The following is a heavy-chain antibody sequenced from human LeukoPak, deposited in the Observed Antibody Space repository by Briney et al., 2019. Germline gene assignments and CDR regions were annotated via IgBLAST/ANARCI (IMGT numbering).Heavy chain of an antibody. D-gene: IGHD3-10*01. V-gene: IGHV4-61*02. CDR3: ARHDPGGAFDI. J-gene: IGHJ3*02. CDR1: GGSISSGSYY. CDR2: IYTSGST. Sequence: PSQTLSLTCTVSGGSISSGSYYWSWIRQPAGKGLEWIGRIYTSGSTNYNPSLKSRVTISVDTSKNQFSLKLSSVTAADTAVYYCARHDPGGAFDIWGQGTMVTVSS.